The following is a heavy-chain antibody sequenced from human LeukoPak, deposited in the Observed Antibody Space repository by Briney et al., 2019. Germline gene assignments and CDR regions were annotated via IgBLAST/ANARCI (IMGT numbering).Heavy chain of an antibody. V-gene: IGHV3-74*01. CDR3: ARTRRGYGYGYNY. CDR2: INSDGSST. CDR1: GFTFSSYW. D-gene: IGHD5-18*01. Sequence: GGSLRLSCAASGFTFSSYWMHWVRHAPGKGLVWVSRINSDGSSTSYADSVKGRFTISRDNAKNTLYLQMNSLRAEDTAVYYCARTRRGYGYGYNYWGQGTLVTVSS. J-gene: IGHJ4*02.